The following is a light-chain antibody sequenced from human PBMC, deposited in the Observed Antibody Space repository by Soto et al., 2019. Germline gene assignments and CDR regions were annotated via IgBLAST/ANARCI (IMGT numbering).Light chain of an antibody. CDR3: MQSTQLPPT. V-gene: IGKV2D-29*02. J-gene: IGKJ5*01. Sequence: DVVMTQTPLSLSVAPGLPASISCKSSQSLLHITGETFLFWYLQKPGQSPQLLIYEVSTRVSGVPDRFSGSGSGTDFTLEISRVETDDVGIYHCMQSTQLPPTFGQGTRLGIE. CDR1: QSLLHITGETF. CDR2: EVS.